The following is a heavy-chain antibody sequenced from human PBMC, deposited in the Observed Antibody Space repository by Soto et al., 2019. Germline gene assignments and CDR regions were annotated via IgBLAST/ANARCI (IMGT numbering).Heavy chain of an antibody. CDR2: TKTDGTT. CDR1: GFTFSRHW. Sequence: EVQLVASGGGSVQPEGSLRLSCAASGFTFSRHWIHWVRQAPGQGLVWVSRTKTDGTTSFADSVRGRFTISRDNAENTLYLQMNSLRAEDTAVYYGVSDMRPVPWYGGISSAFDMWGQGTMVTVSS. V-gene: IGHV3-74*01. CDR3: VSDMRPVPWYGGISSAFDM. D-gene: IGHD3-10*01. J-gene: IGHJ3*02.